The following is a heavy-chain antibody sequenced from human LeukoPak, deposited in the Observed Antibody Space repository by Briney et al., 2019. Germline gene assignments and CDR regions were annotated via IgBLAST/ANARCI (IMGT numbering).Heavy chain of an antibody. CDR3: AKDREQWLVLVSYYYYGMDV. Sequence: GRSLRLSCAASGFTFSSYGMHWVRQAPGKGLEWVAVISYDGSNKYYADSVKGRFTISRDNSKNTLYPQMNSLRAEDTAVYYCAKDREQWLVLVSYYYYGMDVWGKGTTVTVSS. V-gene: IGHV3-30*18. D-gene: IGHD6-19*01. CDR1: GFTFSSYG. J-gene: IGHJ6*04. CDR2: ISYDGSNK.